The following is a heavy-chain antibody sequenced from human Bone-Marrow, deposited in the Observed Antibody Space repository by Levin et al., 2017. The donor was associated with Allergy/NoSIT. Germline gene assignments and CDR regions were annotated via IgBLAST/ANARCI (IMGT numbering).Heavy chain of an antibody. CDR2: VNNNGGNT. CDR3: LTRAGSGTYLYDS. Sequence: GGSLRLSCSASGFTFSSYAMHWVRQAPGKGLEYVSAVNNNGGNTYYADSVKGRFTISRDNSKNTLYLQMSSLRAEDTAMYYCLTRAGSGTYLYDSCGQGPLVTVSS. V-gene: IGHV3-64D*06. D-gene: IGHD3-10*01. J-gene: IGHJ4*02. CDR1: GFTFSSYA.